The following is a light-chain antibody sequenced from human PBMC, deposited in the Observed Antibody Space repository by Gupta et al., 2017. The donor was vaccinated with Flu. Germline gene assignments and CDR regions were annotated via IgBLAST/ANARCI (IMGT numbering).Light chain of an antibody. V-gene: IGLV2-23*01. CDR3: YSYAGSNTLL. CDR2: EGS. Sequence: QSALTQPASVSGSPGQSITTSFTGTSSAVGGYNLVSWYQHPPGQAPQLMIFEGSRRPSGVSNRFSGSKSGNTASLTISGLQAEDEADYYCYSYAGSNTLLFGGGTKLTVL. CDR1: SSAVGGYNL. J-gene: IGLJ2*01.